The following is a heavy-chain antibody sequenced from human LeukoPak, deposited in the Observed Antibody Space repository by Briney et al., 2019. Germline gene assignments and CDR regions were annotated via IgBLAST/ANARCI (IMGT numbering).Heavy chain of an antibody. CDR1: GGTFSSYA. V-gene: IGHV1-69*05. CDR3: ARGGYSSGWPGYYFDY. D-gene: IGHD6-19*01. Sequence: SVKVSCKASGGTFSSYAISWVRQAPGQGLEWMGGIIPIFGTANYAQKFQGRVTITTDESTSTAYMELSSLRSEDTAVYYCARGGYSSGWPGYYFDYWGQGTLVTASS. CDR2: IIPIFGTA. J-gene: IGHJ4*02.